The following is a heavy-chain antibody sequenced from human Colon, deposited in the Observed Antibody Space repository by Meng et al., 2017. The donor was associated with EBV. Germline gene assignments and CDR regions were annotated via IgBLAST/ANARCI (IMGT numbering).Heavy chain of an antibody. Sequence: EVQLVESGGGLFQPGGSLRLSCAASGFTVSSNYMTWVRQAPGKGLEWVSVIYSGGGTYLADSVKGRFTISRDNSKNTLYLQMNSLRAEDTAVYYCARYGDYAPKDWGQGTLVTVSS. J-gene: IGHJ4*02. V-gene: IGHV3-53*01. CDR1: GFTVSSNY. CDR3: ARYGDYAPKD. D-gene: IGHD4-17*01. CDR2: IYSGGGT.